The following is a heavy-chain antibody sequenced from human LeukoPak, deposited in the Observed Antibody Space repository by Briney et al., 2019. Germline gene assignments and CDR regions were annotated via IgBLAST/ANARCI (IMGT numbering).Heavy chain of an antibody. J-gene: IGHJ4*02. D-gene: IGHD3-10*01. V-gene: IGHV4-34*01. CDR1: GGSFSGYY. CDR2: INHSGST. CDR3: ARGSRMRLLWFGEATYYFDY. Sequence: SETLSLTCAVYGGSFSGYYWSWLRQPPGKGLEWIGEINHSGSTNYNPSLKSRVTISVDTSKNQFSLKLSSVTAADTAVYYCARGSRMRLLWFGEATYYFDYWGQGTLVTVSS.